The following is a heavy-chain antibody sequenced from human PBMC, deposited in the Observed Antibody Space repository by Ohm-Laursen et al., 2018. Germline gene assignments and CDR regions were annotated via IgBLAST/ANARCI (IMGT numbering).Heavy chain of an antibody. D-gene: IGHD1-26*01. CDR2: ISSSSSYI. J-gene: IGHJ4*02. V-gene: IGHV3-21*01. Sequence: GSLRLSCAASGFNFGAHNMNWVRQAPGKGLEWVSSISSSSSYIYYADSVKGRFTISRDNAKNSLYLQMNSLRAEDTAVYYCARDRANGGSHHDYWGQGTLVTVSS. CDR1: GFNFGAHN. CDR3: ARDRANGGSHHDY.